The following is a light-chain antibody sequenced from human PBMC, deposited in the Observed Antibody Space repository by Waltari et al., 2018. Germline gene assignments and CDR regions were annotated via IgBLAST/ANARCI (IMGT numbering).Light chain of an antibody. CDR3: QQYNGYSRGT. Sequence: IQMTQSPSTLSASVGDRVTIACRASQSISTWLAWYQQKPGKAPNLLIYKASNLESGVPSRFSGSGSGTEFTLTISSLQPDDYATYYCQQYNGYSRGTFGQGTKVEIK. CDR1: QSISTW. CDR2: KAS. V-gene: IGKV1-5*03. J-gene: IGKJ1*01.